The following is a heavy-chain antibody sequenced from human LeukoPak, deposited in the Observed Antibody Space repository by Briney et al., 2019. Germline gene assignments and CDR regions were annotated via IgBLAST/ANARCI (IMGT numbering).Heavy chain of an antibody. D-gene: IGHD3-3*01. Sequence: GGSLRLSCAASGFTFSSYEMNWVRQAPGKGLEWVSYISSSGSTIYYADSVKGRFTISRDNAKNSLYLQMNSLRAEDTAVYYCARAFSQYDFWCGYYGFDYWGQGTLVTVSS. CDR2: ISSSGSTI. CDR3: ARAFSQYDFWCGYYGFDY. J-gene: IGHJ4*02. CDR1: GFTFSSYE. V-gene: IGHV3-48*03.